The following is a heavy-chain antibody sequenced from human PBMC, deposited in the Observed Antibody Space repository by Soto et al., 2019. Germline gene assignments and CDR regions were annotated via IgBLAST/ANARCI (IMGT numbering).Heavy chain of an antibody. Sequence: ASVKVSCKPSGYSCAATAVNWLRQAPGGGLEWLGWMNPKTGTTFYTERFRGRVAMTRDTSSTTAYRELSSLRPDDTGVYFCATGNTTWNFASWGQGTVGTVSS. CDR1: GYSCAATA. J-gene: IGHJ4*02. V-gene: IGHV1-8*01. D-gene: IGHD1-1*01. CDR3: ATGNTTWNFAS. CDR2: MNPKTGTT.